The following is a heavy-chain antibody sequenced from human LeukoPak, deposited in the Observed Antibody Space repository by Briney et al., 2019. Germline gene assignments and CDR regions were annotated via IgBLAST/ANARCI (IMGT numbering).Heavy chain of an antibody. CDR3: ARVGDHFHWYLDL. CDR2: LYSGSDT. D-gene: IGHD3-10*01. CDR1: GFTFSSYS. Sequence: GGSLRLSCAASGFTFSSYSMNWVRQAPGKGLEWVSILYSGSDTYYADSVKGRFTISRDGSKNILSLQMNNLRAEDTAVYYCARVGDHFHWYLDLWGRGTLVTVSS. V-gene: IGHV3-53*01. J-gene: IGHJ2*01.